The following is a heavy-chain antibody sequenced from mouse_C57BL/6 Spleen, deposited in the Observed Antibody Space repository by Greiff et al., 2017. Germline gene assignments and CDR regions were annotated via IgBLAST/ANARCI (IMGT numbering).Heavy chain of an antibody. D-gene: IGHD1-1*01. CDR1: GFTFSSYA. CDR3: ARDRATVVAEGAMDD. J-gene: IGHJ4*01. V-gene: IGHV5-4*01. Sequence: EVQVVESGGGLVKPGGSLKLSCAASGFTFSSYAMSWVRQTPEKRLEWVATISDGGSYTYYPDNVKGRFTISRDNAKNNLYLQMSNLKSEDTAMYYCARDRATVVAEGAMDDWGQGTSVTVSS. CDR2: ISDGGSYT.